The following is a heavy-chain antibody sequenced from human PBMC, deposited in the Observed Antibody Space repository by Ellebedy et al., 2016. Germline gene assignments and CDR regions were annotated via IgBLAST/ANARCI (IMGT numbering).Heavy chain of an antibody. J-gene: IGHJ4*02. Sequence: GSLRLXXTVSGGSISSSSYYWGWIRQPPGKGLEWIGSIYYSGSTYYNPSLKSRVTISVDTSKNQFSLKLSSVTAADTAVYYCARKVSPWFLFDYWGQGTLVTVSS. CDR3: ARKVSPWFLFDY. V-gene: IGHV4-39*07. D-gene: IGHD3-10*01. CDR1: GGSISSSSYY. CDR2: IYYSGST.